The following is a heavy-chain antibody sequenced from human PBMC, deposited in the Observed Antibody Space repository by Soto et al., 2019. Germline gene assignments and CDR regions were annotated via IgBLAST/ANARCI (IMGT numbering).Heavy chain of an antibody. J-gene: IGHJ4*02. CDR2: ISLDGREE. CDR3: TKDPSPGCGGDGHFDY. Sequence: QVQLVESGGGVVQPGRSLRLSCAASGFTFSNHGMHWVRQAPGKGLEWVSVISLDGREEYYAESVRGRFTISRDNSNNTLYLHMNILRPEDTAVYYCTKDPSPGCGGDGHFDYWGQGSLGSVSS. CDR1: GFTFSNHG. V-gene: IGHV3-30*18. D-gene: IGHD2-21*02.